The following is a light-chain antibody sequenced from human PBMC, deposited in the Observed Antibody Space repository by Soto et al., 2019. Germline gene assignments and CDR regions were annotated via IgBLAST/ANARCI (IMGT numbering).Light chain of an antibody. V-gene: IGKV2-24*01. Sequence: DIVMTQTPLSSRVTLGQPASISCRSSQSLVHSDGNTYLNWLHQRPGQPPRLLLYKISNRFFGVPDRFSGSGAGTHFTLTINRVEAEDVGVYYCMQDTQPTWKFGQWTKVDIK. J-gene: IGKJ1*01. CDR2: KIS. CDR1: QSLVHSDGNTY. CDR3: MQDTQPTWK.